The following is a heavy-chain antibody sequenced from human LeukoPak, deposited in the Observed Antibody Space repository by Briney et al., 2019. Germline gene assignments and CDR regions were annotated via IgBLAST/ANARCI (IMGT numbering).Heavy chain of an antibody. CDR3: ARDGPERSFDY. V-gene: IGHV3-33*01. CDR1: GFTFSSYG. CDR2: IWYDGSNK. J-gene: IGHJ4*02. Sequence: GRSLRLSCAASGFTFSSYGMHWVRQAPGKGLEWVAVIWYDGSNKYYADSVKGRFTISRDNSKNTLYLQMNSPRAEDTAVYYCARDGPERSFDYWGQGTLVTVSS.